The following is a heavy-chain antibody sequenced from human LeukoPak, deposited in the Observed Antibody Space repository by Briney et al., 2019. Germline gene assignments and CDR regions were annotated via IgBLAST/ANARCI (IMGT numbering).Heavy chain of an antibody. J-gene: IGHJ4*02. CDR2: ISYSGST. CDR1: GGSLNSDGYF. D-gene: IGHD6-19*01. Sequence: SETLSLTCTVSGGSLNSDGYFWDWIRQTPGKGLEWIGTISYSGSTYYNPSLKSRVSISVDKSKNQFSLKLTSVTAADTAVYYCATSYTSSWYGFDYWGQGTLVTVSS. CDR3: ATSYTSSWYGFDY. V-gene: IGHV4-39*07.